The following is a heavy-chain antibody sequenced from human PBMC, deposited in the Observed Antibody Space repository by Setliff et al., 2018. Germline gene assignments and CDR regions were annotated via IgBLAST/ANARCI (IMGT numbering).Heavy chain of an antibody. D-gene: IGHD3-16*01. Sequence: TLSLTCSVSGGSISSGSDYWTWIRQPAGKGLEWIGHIYTSGSTKYNPSLKSRVTISVDTSSSTIYMEVNSLTSDDTAVYFCAKQGDLAFDYWGQGTQVTVSS. CDR1: GGSISSGSDY. V-gene: IGHV4-61*09. J-gene: IGHJ4*02. CDR2: IYTSGST. CDR3: AKQGDLAFDY.